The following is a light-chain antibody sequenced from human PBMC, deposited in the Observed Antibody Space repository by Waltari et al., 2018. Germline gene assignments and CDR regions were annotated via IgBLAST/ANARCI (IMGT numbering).Light chain of an antibody. J-gene: IGKJ1*01. Sequence: DIQMTQSPSSLSASVGDRAVITCRASQRISNYLSWYQQKPGKAPNLLIYAASSFQSGVPSRFSGSGSGTDFTLTISSLQPEDFATYYCQQSYISLTFGQGTKVEIK. CDR2: AAS. V-gene: IGKV1-39*01. CDR3: QQSYISLT. CDR1: QRISNY.